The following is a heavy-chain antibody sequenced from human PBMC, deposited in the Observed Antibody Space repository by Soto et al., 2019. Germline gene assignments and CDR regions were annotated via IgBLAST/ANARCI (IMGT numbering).Heavy chain of an antibody. Sequence: QITLKESGPTLVNPTQTLTLTCTFSGFSLTETGMGVGWIRQPPGKPMEWLALIYWDDDKRYSPSLKRGLTISKDASKNQVVHTKTNVDAVDTATYYCAHRRSGYFDSWGQGTLVTVSS. V-gene: IGHV2-5*02. CDR1: GFSLTETGMG. J-gene: IGHJ4*02. CDR3: AHRRSGYFDS. CDR2: IYWDDDK.